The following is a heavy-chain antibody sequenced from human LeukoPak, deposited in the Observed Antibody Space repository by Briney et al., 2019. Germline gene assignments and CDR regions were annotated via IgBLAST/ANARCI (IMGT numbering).Heavy chain of an antibody. CDR3: ARVALVVVVVAGLPYYYYYMDV. Sequence: SETLSLTCAVSGGSFSGYYWSWIRQPPGKGLEWIGEINHSGSTNYNPSLRSRVTISVDTSKNQFSLKLSSVTAAVTAVYYCARVALVVVVVAGLPYYYYYMDVWGKGTTVTVSS. CDR2: INHSGST. D-gene: IGHD2-15*01. CDR1: GGSFSGYY. V-gene: IGHV4-34*01. J-gene: IGHJ6*03.